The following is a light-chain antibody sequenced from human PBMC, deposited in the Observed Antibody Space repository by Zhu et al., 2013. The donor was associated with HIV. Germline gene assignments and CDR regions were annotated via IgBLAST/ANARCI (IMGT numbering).Light chain of an antibody. J-gene: IGKJ1*01. Sequence: QMTQSPSTLSASVGDRVTINCRASQSISSWLAWYQQKAGKAPKLLIHRASSLQSGSHQGSVAVDLGQNSLSPSSACSLMILELITAQQYNAYPWTLGLGTRVEIK. V-gene: IGKV1-5*03. CDR2: RAS. CDR3: QQYNAYPWT. CDR1: QSISSW.